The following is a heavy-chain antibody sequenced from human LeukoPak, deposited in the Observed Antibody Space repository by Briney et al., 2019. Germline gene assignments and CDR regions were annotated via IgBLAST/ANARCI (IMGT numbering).Heavy chain of an antibody. D-gene: IGHD6-13*01. CDR3: ARESPVAATGRSWFDP. J-gene: IGHJ5*02. CDR2: ITGVGSTT. CDR1: GFTFSSYA. V-gene: IGHV3-23*01. Sequence: GGSLRLSCAASGFTFSSYAMSWVRQAPGKGLEWVSTITGVGSTTYYADSVKARFTISRDNSKNTLYLQMNSLRAEDTALYFCARESPVAATGRSWFDPWGQGTLVTVSS.